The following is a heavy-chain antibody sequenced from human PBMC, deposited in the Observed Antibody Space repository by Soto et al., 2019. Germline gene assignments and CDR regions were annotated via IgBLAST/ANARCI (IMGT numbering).Heavy chain of an antibody. J-gene: IGHJ4*02. V-gene: IGHV1-18*01. CDR1: GYTFTSYG. CDR2: ISAYNGNT. D-gene: IGHD1-7*01. Sequence: ASVKGSCKASGYTFTSYGISWVRQAPGQGIEWMGWISAYNGNTNYAQKLQGRVTMTTDTSTSTAYMELRSLRSDDTAVYYCARDWEQLELRPVPTLTQLDSWGQGTLVTV. CDR3: ARDWEQLELRPVPTLTQLDS.